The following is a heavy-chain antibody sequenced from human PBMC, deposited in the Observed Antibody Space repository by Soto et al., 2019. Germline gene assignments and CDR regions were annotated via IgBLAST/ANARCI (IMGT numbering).Heavy chain of an antibody. CDR2: IYPGDSGT. V-gene: IGHV5-51*01. D-gene: IGHD4-17*01. CDR3: ARLGYGGKKYYYGMDV. J-gene: IGHJ6*02. Sequence: GESLKISCKGSGYSFTSYWIGWVRQMPGKGLEWMGIIYPGDSGTRYSPSFQGQVTISADKSISTAYLQWSSLKASDTAMYYCARLGYGGKKYYYGMDVWGQGTTVTVSS. CDR1: GYSFTSYW.